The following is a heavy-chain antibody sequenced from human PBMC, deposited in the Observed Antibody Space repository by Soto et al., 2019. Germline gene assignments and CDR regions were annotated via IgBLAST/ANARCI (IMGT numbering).Heavy chain of an antibody. D-gene: IGHD6-19*01. Sequence: PEVSLRRSCAASGFTFSSYGMHWGRQAPGKGLEWVAVISYEGSNKYYADSVKGLFTISRDNSKNTLYLQMNSLRAEDTDVYSCANDRGAWLVRYYYYGMDIWRKGRTFT. CDR1: GFTFSSYG. CDR3: ANDRGAWLVRYYYYGMDI. V-gene: IGHV3-30*18. CDR2: ISYEGSNK. J-gene: IGHJ6*04.